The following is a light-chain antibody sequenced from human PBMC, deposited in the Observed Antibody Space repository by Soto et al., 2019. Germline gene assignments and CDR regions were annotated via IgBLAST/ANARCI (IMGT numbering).Light chain of an antibody. CDR2: SNT. CDR1: ASNIGSNP. Sequence: QSVLTQPPSASAPPGQRVTISCSGSASNIGSNPVNWYQQPPGTAPKLLLYSNTQRPSGVPDRFSGSKSGTSASLAISGLQSDDESTYYCATWDDSLNVWLLGGGTKVTVL. CDR3: ATWDDSLNVWL. J-gene: IGLJ2*01. V-gene: IGLV1-44*01.